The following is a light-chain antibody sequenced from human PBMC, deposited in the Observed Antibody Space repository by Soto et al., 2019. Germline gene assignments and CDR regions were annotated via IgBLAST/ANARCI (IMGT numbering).Light chain of an antibody. CDR1: QTVSTS. Sequence: EIVLTQSPATLPLSPGDTATLSCKASQTVSTSLSWYQQKPGQPPRLLIYGATFRATGIPDRFSGSGSGTDFTITSSRLAPDYLPFYFCQRFGGSVSFGGGTKV. J-gene: IGKJ4*01. CDR3: QRFGGSVS. CDR2: GAT. V-gene: IGKV3-20*01.